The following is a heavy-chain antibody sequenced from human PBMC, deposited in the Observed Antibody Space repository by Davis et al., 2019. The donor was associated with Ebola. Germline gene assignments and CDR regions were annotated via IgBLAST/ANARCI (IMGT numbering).Heavy chain of an antibody. D-gene: IGHD1-20*01. Sequence: ASVKVSCKASGGTFSSYAISWVRQAPGQGLEWMGIINPSGGSTSYAQKFQGRVTMTRDTSITTAYMELSSLTSEDTAVYYCVRYPPSNWNEFDYWGQGTLVTVSS. CDR3: VRYPPSNWNEFDY. J-gene: IGHJ4*02. CDR1: GGTFSSYA. CDR2: INPSGGST. V-gene: IGHV1-46*01.